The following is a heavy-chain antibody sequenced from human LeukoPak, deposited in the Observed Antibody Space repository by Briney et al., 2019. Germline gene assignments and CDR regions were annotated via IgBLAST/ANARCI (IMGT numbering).Heavy chain of an antibody. Sequence: ASVKVSCKASGYTFTSYAMNWVRQAPGQGLEWMGWINTNTGNPTYAQGFTGRFVFSLDTSVSTAYLQISSLKAEDTAVYYCARVIRDYDILTGDYNYYYYYMDVWGKGTTVTVSS. CDR1: GYTFTSYA. CDR3: ARVIRDYDILTGDYNYYYYYMDV. J-gene: IGHJ6*03. D-gene: IGHD3-9*01. CDR2: INTNTGNP. V-gene: IGHV7-4-1*02.